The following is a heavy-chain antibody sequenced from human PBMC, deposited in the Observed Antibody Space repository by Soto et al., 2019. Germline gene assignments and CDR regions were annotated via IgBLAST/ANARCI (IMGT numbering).Heavy chain of an antibody. Sequence: SETLSLTCTVSGGSITTPYWNWSWIRKPPGKGLEWIGFTYFRGSTNYNPSVRSRVTISLDASKNQLSLKLRSVTAADTAVYYCSGYGSGSYYRYWGHGTLVTVSS. J-gene: IGHJ4*01. CDR1: GGSITTPY. V-gene: IGHV4-59*08. D-gene: IGHD3-10*01. CDR2: TYFRGST. CDR3: SGYGSGSYYRY.